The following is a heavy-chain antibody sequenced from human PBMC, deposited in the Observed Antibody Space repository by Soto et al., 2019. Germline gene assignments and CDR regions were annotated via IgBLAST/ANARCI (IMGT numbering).Heavy chain of an antibody. D-gene: IGHD3-22*01. J-gene: IGHJ3*02. Sequence: PGGSLRLSCADSGFTFTNYVMSWVRQAPGKGLEWVSGISGSSDRTYYADSVKGRFTISRDNSRNTLSLQMNSLRAEDTAIYYCAKDLPLTYDSSGYFPPPDDAFDIWGQGTMVSVSS. V-gene: IGHV3-23*01. CDR3: AKDLPLTYDSSGYFPPPDDAFDI. CDR2: ISGSSDRT. CDR1: GFTFTNYV.